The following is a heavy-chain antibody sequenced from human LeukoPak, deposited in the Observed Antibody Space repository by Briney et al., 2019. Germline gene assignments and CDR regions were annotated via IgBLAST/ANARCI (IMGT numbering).Heavy chain of an antibody. CDR2: ISGSGGST. CDR1: GITFSSYA. J-gene: IGHJ6*02. Sequence: GGSLRLSCAVSGITFSSYAMSWVRQAPGKGLEWVSAISGSGGSTYYADSVKGRFTISRDNSKNTLYLQMNSLRAEDTAVYYCAKDTSAAGTYYYYGMDVWGQGTTVTVSS. V-gene: IGHV3-23*01. D-gene: IGHD6-13*01. CDR3: AKDTSAAGTYYYYGMDV.